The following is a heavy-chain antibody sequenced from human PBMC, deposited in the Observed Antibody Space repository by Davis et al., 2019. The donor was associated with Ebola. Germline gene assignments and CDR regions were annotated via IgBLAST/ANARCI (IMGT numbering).Heavy chain of an antibody. CDR1: GYTLTGHY. J-gene: IGHJ4*02. Sequence: SVKLSCYTSGYTLTGHYFHWLRQAPGQGLEWMGWIHPNSGGTNYAQKFQGRLTVTRDTSISTAYMELCALTSDDTAVYYCARDHNWGPDYWGQGTLVTVSS. D-gene: IGHD7-27*01. CDR2: IHPNSGGT. CDR3: ARDHNWGPDY. V-gene: IGHV1-2*02.